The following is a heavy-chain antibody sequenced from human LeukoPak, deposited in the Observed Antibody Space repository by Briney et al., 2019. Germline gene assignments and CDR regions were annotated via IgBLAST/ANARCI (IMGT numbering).Heavy chain of an antibody. CDR1: GFTFSSYA. CDR2: ISGSGGST. CDR3: AKDSSGWYLDY. V-gene: IGHV3-23*01. J-gene: IGHJ4*02. Sequence: GGSLRLSCAASGFTFSSYAMSWVRQAPGKGLEWVSAISGSGGSTYYADSVKGRFTIPRDNARNSLYLQMNSLRAEDTAVYYCAKDSSGWYLDYWGQGTLVTVS. D-gene: IGHD6-19*01.